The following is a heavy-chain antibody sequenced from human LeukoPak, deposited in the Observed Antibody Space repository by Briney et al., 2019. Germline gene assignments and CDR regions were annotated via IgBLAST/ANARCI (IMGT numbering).Heavy chain of an antibody. D-gene: IGHD3-22*01. J-gene: IGHJ5*02. CDR1: GFTFSSYA. V-gene: IGHV3-23*01. CDR2: ISGSGGST. CDR3: AKAVVVVITTAWFDP. Sequence: GGSLRLSCAASGFTFSSYAMSWVRQAPGKGLEWVSAISGSGGSTYYADSVKGRFTISRDNSKNTLYPQMNSLRAEDTAVYYCAKAVVVVITTAWFDPWGQGTLVTVSS.